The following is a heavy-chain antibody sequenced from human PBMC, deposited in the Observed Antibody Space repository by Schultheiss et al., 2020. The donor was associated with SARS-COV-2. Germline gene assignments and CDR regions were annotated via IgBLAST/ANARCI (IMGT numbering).Heavy chain of an antibody. CDR2: ISYDGSNK. V-gene: IGHV3-30*07. J-gene: IGHJ6*03. CDR3: ARDPDLYCSSTSCYGVRYYYYYHMDV. CDR1: GFTFSSYW. Sequence: GGSLRLSCAASGFTFSSYWMSWVCQAPGKGLEWVAVISYDGSNKYYADSVKGRFTISRDNSKNTLYLQMNSLRAEDTAVYYCARDPDLYCSSTSCYGVRYYYYYHMDVWGKGTTVTVSS. D-gene: IGHD2-2*01.